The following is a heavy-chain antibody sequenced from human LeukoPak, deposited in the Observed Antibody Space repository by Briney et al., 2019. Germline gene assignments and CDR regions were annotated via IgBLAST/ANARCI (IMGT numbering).Heavy chain of an antibody. CDR3: ARHTDIAALSSLNY. CDR2: SYYSGST. Sequence: SETLSLTCTVSGGSISSYYWSWIRQTPGKGLEWIGDSYYSGSTNYNPSLKSRVTISVDASKNQFSLKLSSVTAADTAVYYCARHTDIAALSSLNYWGQGTLVTVSS. J-gene: IGHJ4*02. CDR1: GGSISSYY. V-gene: IGHV4-59*08. D-gene: IGHD6-13*01.